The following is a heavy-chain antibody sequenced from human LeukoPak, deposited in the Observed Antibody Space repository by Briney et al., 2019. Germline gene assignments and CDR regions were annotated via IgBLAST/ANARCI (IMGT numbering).Heavy chain of an antibody. Sequence: GGSLRLSCSASGFIFSSYAMYWVRQAPGKGLEYVSAISNNGGTTYYADSVRGRFTISRDNSKNTLYLQMSSLRPEDTAVYYCVRSSGSMDVWGQGTTVTVSS. CDR1: GFIFSSYA. CDR3: VRSSGSMDV. CDR2: ISNNGGTT. J-gene: IGHJ6*02. D-gene: IGHD3-10*01. V-gene: IGHV3-64D*06.